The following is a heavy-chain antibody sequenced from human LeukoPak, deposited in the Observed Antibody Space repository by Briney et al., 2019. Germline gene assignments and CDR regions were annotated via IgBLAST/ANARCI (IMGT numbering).Heavy chain of an antibody. Sequence: PGGSLRLSCAASGFTFSSYWMNWARQAPGKGLEWVSAISGSGGSTYYADSVKGRFTISRDNSKNTLYLQMNSLRAEDTAVYYCAKEQTYYYDSSGYYWGQGTLVTVSS. J-gene: IGHJ4*02. V-gene: IGHV3-23*01. D-gene: IGHD3-22*01. CDR2: ISGSGGST. CDR1: GFTFSSYW. CDR3: AKEQTYYYDSSGYY.